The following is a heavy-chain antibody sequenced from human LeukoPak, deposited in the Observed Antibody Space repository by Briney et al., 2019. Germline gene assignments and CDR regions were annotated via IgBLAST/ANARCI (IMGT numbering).Heavy chain of an antibody. CDR1: GFTFSSYT. CDR3: AKGGIAVASTSYYYYMDV. V-gene: IGHV3-23*01. CDR2: ISGSSDST. D-gene: IGHD6-19*01. Sequence: QPGGSLRLSCAASGFTFSSYTMTWVRQAPGKGLEWVSAISGSSDSTYYADSVKGRFTISRDNSKNTLYLQMNSLRAEDTAVYYCAKGGIAVASTSYYYYMDVWGKGTTVTISS. J-gene: IGHJ6*03.